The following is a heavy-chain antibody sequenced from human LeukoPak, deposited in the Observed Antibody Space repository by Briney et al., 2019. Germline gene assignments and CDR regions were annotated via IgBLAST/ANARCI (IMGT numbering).Heavy chain of an antibody. J-gene: IGHJ2*01. CDR1: GYTFTSHG. D-gene: IGHD3-22*01. Sequence: ASVKVSCKASGYTFTSHGISWVRQAPGQGLEWMGIINPSDGGASYAQKFQGRLTMSRDTSTSTLYMELSSLRSEDTAIHYCARKAPHDSSGWYFDLWGRGTLVTVSS. CDR2: INPSDGGA. V-gene: IGHV1-46*01. CDR3: ARKAPHDSSGWYFDL.